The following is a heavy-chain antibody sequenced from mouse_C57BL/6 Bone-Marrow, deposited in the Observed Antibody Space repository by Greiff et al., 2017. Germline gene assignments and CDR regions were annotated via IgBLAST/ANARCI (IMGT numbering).Heavy chain of an antibody. CDR1: GYTFTSYW. D-gene: IGHD4-1*01. J-gene: IGHJ1*03. CDR2: IDPSDSYT. V-gene: IGHV1-50*01. CDR3: AVNWDLWYFDV. Sequence: QVQLQQPGAELVKPGASVKLSCKASGYTFTSYWMQWVKQRPGQGLEWIGEIDPSDSYTNYNQKFKGKATLTVDTSSSTAYMQLSSLTSEDSAVYYCAVNWDLWYFDVWGTGTTVTVSS.